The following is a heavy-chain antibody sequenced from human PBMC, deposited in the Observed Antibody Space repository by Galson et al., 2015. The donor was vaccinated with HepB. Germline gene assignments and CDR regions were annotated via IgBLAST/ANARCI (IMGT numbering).Heavy chain of an antibody. CDR2: IIPILGIA. D-gene: IGHD4-17*01. J-gene: IGHJ6*02. CDR3: ARRGRDYGDYYYGMDV. CDR1: GGTFSSYA. V-gene: IGHV1-69*04. Sequence: SVKVSCKASGGTFSSYAISWVRQAPGQGLEWMGRIIPILGIANYAQKFQGRVTITADKSTSTAYMELSSLRSEDTAVYYCARRGRDYGDYYYGMDVWGQGTTVTVSS.